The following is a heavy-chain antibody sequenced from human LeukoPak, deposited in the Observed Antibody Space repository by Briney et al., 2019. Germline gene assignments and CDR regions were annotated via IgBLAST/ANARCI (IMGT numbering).Heavy chain of an antibody. V-gene: IGHV3-30*03. CDR2: LSYDGRKE. J-gene: IGHJ3*02. CDR3: APLNAFDI. Sequence: GGSLRLSCDASGFTFRSYGMVWVRQTPGKGLEWVAFLSYDGRKEYYADSVKGRFNISRDNSKNTLSLQMNSLRAEDTALYYCAPLNAFDIWGQGTMVTVSS. CDR1: GFTFRSYG.